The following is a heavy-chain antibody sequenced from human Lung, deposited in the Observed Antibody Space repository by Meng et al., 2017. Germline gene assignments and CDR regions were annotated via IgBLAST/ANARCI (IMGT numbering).Heavy chain of an antibody. D-gene: IGHD4-11*01. CDR1: GGSFSDYY. Sequence: HGHLHQWVEGLFNPPETLSFPGFVSGGSFSDYYWSWIRQPPGKGLEWIGEINHSGSTNYNPSLESRATISVDTSQNNLSLKLSSVTAADSAVYYCARGPTTMAHDFDYWGQGTLVTVFS. V-gene: IGHV4-34*01. CDR3: ARGPTTMAHDFDY. CDR2: INHSGST. J-gene: IGHJ4*02.